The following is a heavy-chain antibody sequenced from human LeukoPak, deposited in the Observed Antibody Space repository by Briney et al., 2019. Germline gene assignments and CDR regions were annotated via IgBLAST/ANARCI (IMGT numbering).Heavy chain of an antibody. D-gene: IGHD2-2*01. Sequence: SETLSLTCTVSGGSISSSRYYWGWIRQPPGKGLEWIASIYYGGSTYYNPSFKSRVTISVDTSKNQFSLNLYSVTAADTAVYYCARYCSSTSCPFDYWGQGTLVTVSS. CDR1: GGSISSSRYY. V-gene: IGHV4-39*01. J-gene: IGHJ4*02. CDR2: IYYGGST. CDR3: ARYCSSTSCPFDY.